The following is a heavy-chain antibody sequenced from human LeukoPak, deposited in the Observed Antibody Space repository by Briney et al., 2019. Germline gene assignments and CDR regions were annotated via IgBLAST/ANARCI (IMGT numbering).Heavy chain of an antibody. Sequence: GRSLRLSCAASGFTFTAYGVHWVRQAPGKGLEWVTLISYDVSNQYYADSVKGRFTISRDNSKNTLYLQMNSLRAEDTAVYYCAKPNYGDSYFDYWGQGTLVNVSS. V-gene: IGHV3-30*18. CDR3: AKPNYGDSYFDY. CDR1: GFTFTAYG. J-gene: IGHJ4*02. D-gene: IGHD4-17*01. CDR2: ISYDVSNQ.